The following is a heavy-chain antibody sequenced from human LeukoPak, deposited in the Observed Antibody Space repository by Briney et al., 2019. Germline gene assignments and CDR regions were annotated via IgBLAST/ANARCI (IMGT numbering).Heavy chain of an antibody. V-gene: IGHV3-23*01. Sequence: PGGSLRLSCAASGFTFSDYYMSWIRQAPGKGLEWVSAISGSGGRTYYADSVKGRFTISGDNSKNTLYLQMNSLRAEDTAVYYCAKGSGYIGWFDPWGQGTLVTVSS. D-gene: IGHD6-13*01. CDR1: GFTFSDYY. CDR2: ISGSGGRT. J-gene: IGHJ5*02. CDR3: AKGSGYIGWFDP.